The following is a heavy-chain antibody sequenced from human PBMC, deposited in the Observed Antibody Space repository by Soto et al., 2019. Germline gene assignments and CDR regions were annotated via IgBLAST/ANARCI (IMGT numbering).Heavy chain of an antibody. CDR2: ISADNGNT. J-gene: IGHJ1*01. CDR1: GYSFNNYL. Sequence: QVKLVQSGAEVKKPGASVMVSCQASGYSFNNYLISWVRQAPGQGHEWVGWISADNGNTNYGQKFLGRVTMTTDTSTSTAYMDLRSLRSDDTAVYYCARVYYDSSGFYHEDHWGQGTLVTVSS. CDR3: ARVYYDSSGFYHEDH. V-gene: IGHV1-18*01. D-gene: IGHD3-22*01.